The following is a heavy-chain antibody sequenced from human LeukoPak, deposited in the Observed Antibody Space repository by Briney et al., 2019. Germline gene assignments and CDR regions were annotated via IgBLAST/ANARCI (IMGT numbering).Heavy chain of an antibody. D-gene: IGHD3-9*01. V-gene: IGHV3-48*03. J-gene: IGHJ4*02. CDR1: GFTFSSYE. CDR2: ISSSGSTI. CDR3: AKAEGYDILTGLDY. Sequence: GGSLRLSCAASGFTFSSYEMNWVRQAPGKGLEWVSYISSSGSTIYYADSVKGRFTISRDNSKNTLYLQMNSLRTEDTAVYYCAKAEGYDILTGLDYWGQGTLVTVSS.